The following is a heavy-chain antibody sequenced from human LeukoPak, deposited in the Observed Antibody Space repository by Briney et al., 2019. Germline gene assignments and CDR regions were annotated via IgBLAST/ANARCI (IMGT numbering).Heavy chain of an antibody. CDR1: GYSFTSQW. Sequence: GESLKISCKGSGYSFTSQWIGWVRQMPGKGLEWMGFIYPGDSDTRYSPSFQGQVTISADKSISTAYPQWNSLKASDTAMYYCARHVGRITAADTRWFDPWGQGTLVTVSS. CDR3: ARHVGRITAADTRWFDP. D-gene: IGHD6-13*01. CDR2: IYPGDSDT. J-gene: IGHJ5*02. V-gene: IGHV5-51*01.